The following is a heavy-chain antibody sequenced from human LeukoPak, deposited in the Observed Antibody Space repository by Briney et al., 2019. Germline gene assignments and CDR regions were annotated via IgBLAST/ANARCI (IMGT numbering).Heavy chain of an antibody. V-gene: IGHV5-51*01. CDR3: AREARYYDILTGPNWFDP. D-gene: IGHD3-9*01. CDR1: GYSFTSYW. Sequence: AGESLKISCKGSGYSFTSYWIGWVRQMPGKGLEWMGIIYPGDSDTRYSPSFQGQVTISADKSISTAYLQWSSLKASDTAMYYRAREARYYDILTGPNWFDPWGQGTLVTVSS. J-gene: IGHJ5*02. CDR2: IYPGDSDT.